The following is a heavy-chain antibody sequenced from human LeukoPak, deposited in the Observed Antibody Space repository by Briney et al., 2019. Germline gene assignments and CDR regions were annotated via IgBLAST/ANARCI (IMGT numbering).Heavy chain of an antibody. V-gene: IGHV4-38-2*02. CDR2: IYHSGST. CDR1: DYSISSGYY. CDR3: ARDLCSGGSCYPGWLDP. J-gene: IGHJ5*02. D-gene: IGHD2-15*01. Sequence: PSETLSLTCTVSDYSISSGYYWGWIRQSPGKGLEWIGSIYHSGSTYYNPSLKSRVTISVDTSKNQFSLKLSSVTPADTAVYYCARDLCSGGSCYPGWLDPWGQGTLVTVSS.